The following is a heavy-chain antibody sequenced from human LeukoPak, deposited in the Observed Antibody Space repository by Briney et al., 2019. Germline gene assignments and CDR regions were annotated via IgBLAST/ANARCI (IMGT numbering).Heavy chain of an antibody. CDR1: GYSISSDNY. J-gene: IGHJ4*02. CDR3: ARAPRDSSSSNYMRRFDY. V-gene: IGHV4-38-2*01. CDR2: IYHSGST. D-gene: IGHD3-22*01. Sequence: SETLSLTCAVSGYSISSDNYWVWIRQPPGQGLEWTGGIYHSGSTYYNPSLKSRVTMSVDTSKDQFSLKVSSVTAADTAVYYCARAPRDSSSSNYMRRFDYWGQGTLVTVSS.